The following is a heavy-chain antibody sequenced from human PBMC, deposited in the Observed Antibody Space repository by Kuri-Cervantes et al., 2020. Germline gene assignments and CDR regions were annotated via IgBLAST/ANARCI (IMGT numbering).Heavy chain of an antibody. CDR2: ISYDGSNK. J-gene: IGHJ4*02. D-gene: IGHD3-22*01. CDR1: GFTFSSYW. CDR3: AKGLYYYDRTAFDY. Sequence: GESLKISCAASGFTFSSYWMSWVRQAPGKGLEWVAVISYDGSNKYYADSVKGRFTISRDNSKNSLYLQMNSLRAEDTALYYCAKGLYYYDRTAFDYWGQGTLVTVSS. V-gene: IGHV3-30*18.